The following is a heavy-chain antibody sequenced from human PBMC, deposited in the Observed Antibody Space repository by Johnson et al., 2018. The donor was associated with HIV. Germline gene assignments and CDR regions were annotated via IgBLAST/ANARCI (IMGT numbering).Heavy chain of an antibody. Sequence: VQLVESGGGVVQPGRSLRLSCAASGFTFSSYGMHWVRQAPGKGLEWVAVIWYDGSKQYYSDSVKGRFTISRDNSKNTLYLQMNSLRAEDTAVYYCAKDVGNYWPNAFDIWGQGTMVTVSS. CDR1: GFTFSSYG. J-gene: IGHJ3*02. CDR3: AKDVGNYWPNAFDI. CDR2: IWYDGSKQ. D-gene: IGHD3-22*01. V-gene: IGHV3-33*06.